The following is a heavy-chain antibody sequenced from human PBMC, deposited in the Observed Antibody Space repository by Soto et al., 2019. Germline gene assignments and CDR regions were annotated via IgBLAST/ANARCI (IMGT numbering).Heavy chain of an antibody. J-gene: IGHJ1*01. CDR3: ARDGPIQQLGQSYQF. D-gene: IGHD4-4*01. CDR1: GFPFTVFW. CDR2: INQGGSET. V-gene: IGHV3-7*01. Sequence: GGSLRFSCAASGFPFTVFWMSWVRRVPGKGLEWLANINQGGSETYYVDSVKGRFTISRDNAANLVYLEMNSLRAEDTDVYYLARDGPIQQLGQSYQFWGQGTLVTVSS.